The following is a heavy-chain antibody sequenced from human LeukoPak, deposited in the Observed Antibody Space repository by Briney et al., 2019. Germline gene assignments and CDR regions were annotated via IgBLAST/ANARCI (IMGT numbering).Heavy chain of an antibody. CDR2: IYTSGST. J-gene: IGHJ6*03. V-gene: IGHV4-4*07. Sequence: PSETLSLTCTVSGGSISSYYWSWIRQPAGKGLEWIGRIYTSGSTNYNPSLKSRVTMSVDTSKNQFSLKLSSVTAADTAVYYCAREDYDILTGYYRHYYYMDVWGKGTTVTVSS. CDR3: AREDYDILTGYYRHYYYMDV. CDR1: GGSISSYY. D-gene: IGHD3-9*01.